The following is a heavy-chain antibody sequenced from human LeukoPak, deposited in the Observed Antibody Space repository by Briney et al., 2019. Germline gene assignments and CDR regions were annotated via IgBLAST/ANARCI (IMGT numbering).Heavy chain of an antibody. CDR3: AKLALRLWFGELGNYFDY. D-gene: IGHD3-10*01. Sequence: GGSLRLSCAASGFTFSSYGMHWVRQAPGKGLEWVAVISYDGSNKYYADSVKGRFTISRDNSKNTLYLQMNSLRAEDTAVYYCAKLALRLWFGELGNYFDYWGQGTLVTVSS. V-gene: IGHV3-30*18. J-gene: IGHJ4*02. CDR2: ISYDGSNK. CDR1: GFTFSSYG.